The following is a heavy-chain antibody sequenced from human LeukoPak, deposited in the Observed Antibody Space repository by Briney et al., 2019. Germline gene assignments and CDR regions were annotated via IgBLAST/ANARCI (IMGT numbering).Heavy chain of an antibody. Sequence: GGSLRLSCAASGFTFANSWMAWVRQAPGKGLEWVANIKQDGSTKHYADSLKGRFTISRDNRKNSLFLQMNNLRADDTAIYYCTRDTVGSLDYWGQGILVTVAS. D-gene: IGHD1-26*01. V-gene: IGHV3-7*01. J-gene: IGHJ4*02. CDR3: TRDTVGSLDY. CDR1: GFTFANSW. CDR2: IKQDGSTK.